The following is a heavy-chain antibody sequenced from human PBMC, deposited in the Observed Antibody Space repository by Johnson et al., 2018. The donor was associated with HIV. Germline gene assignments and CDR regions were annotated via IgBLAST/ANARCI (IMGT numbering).Heavy chain of an antibody. CDR3: ARMGGRSRWAFDI. D-gene: IGHD3-16*01. CDR1: GFTFSNYG. V-gene: IGHV3-30*03. CDR2: ISYDGGTK. J-gene: IGHJ3*02. Sequence: QVQLVESGGGVVQPGRSLRLSCAASGFTFSNYGMHWVHQAPGKGLEWVAVISYDGGTKYYAVSVKGRITISRDNSKNTLYLQMNSLRAEDTAVYYCARMGGRSRWAFDIWGQGTMVTVSS.